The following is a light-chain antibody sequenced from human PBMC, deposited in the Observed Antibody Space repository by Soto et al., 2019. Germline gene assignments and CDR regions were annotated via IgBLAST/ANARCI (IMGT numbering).Light chain of an antibody. V-gene: IGLV2-8*01. Sequence: ALTQPPSASGSPGQSVTISCTGTSSDVGGYNYVSWYQQHPGKAPKLMIYEVSKRPSGVPDRFSGSKSGNTASLTVSGLQAEDEADYYCSSYAGSNNLLGGGTKLTVL. J-gene: IGLJ2*01. CDR2: EVS. CDR1: SSDVGGYNY. CDR3: SSYAGSNNL.